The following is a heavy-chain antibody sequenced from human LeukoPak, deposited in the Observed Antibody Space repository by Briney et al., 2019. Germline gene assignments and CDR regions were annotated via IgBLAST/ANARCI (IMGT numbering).Heavy chain of an antibody. D-gene: IGHD2-8*01. CDR3: ARRWGGYCTNGVCPYYYYMDV. J-gene: IGHJ6*03. Sequence: GESLKISCKGSGYSFTSYWIGWVRQMPGKGLEWMGIIYPGDSDTRSRPSFHGEATISTAKSISTAYLQWSSLKASDTAMYYCARRWGGYCTNGVCPYYYYMDVWGKGTTVTVSS. V-gene: IGHV5-51*01. CDR2: IYPGDSDT. CDR1: GYSFTSYW.